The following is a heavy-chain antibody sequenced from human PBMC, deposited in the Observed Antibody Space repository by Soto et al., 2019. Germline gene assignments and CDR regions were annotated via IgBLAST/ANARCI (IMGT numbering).Heavy chain of an antibody. CDR1: GFSLSTSGVG. CDR2: IYWDGDK. Sequence: QITLKESGPTLVKPTQTLTLTCTISGFSLSTSGVGVGWIRQPPGKALDWLALIYWDGDKRYSPSLKSRLTTTKDTPKNQVVLTMTNMAPVHTALFYCVRLLWFGELAGGQGPLVTVSS. D-gene: IGHD3-10*01. V-gene: IGHV2-5*02. J-gene: IGHJ1*01. CDR3: VRLLWFGELA.